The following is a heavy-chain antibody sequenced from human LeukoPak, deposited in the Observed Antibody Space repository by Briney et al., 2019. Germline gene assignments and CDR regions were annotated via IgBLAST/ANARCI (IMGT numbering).Heavy chain of an antibody. D-gene: IGHD3-22*01. CDR2: ISTHRGST. V-gene: IGHV3-64D*06. Sequence: GGSLRLSCSASGFTFSSYAMHWVGEAPGKGVEYVSAISTHRGSTYYAASVKSRFTISRDNSKNTLYLQMSSLRAEDTAVYYCVKVISDSSGYYWGQGTLVTVSS. CDR1: GFTFSSYA. CDR3: VKVISDSSGYY. J-gene: IGHJ4*02.